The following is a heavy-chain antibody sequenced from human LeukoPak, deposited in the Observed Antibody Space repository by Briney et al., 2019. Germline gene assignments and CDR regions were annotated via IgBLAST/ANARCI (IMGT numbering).Heavy chain of an antibody. V-gene: IGHV4-34*01. CDR2: INHSGST. CDR3: ARGAPFDY. Sequence: PSETLSLTCAVYGGSFSGYYWSWIRQPPGKGLEWIGEINHSGSTSYNPSLKSRVTISVDTSKNQFSLKLSSVTAADTAVYYCARGAPFDYWGQGTLVTVSS. CDR1: GGSFSGYY. J-gene: IGHJ4*02.